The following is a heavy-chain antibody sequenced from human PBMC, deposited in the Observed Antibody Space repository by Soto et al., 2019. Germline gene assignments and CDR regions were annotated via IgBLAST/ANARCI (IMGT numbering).Heavy chain of an antibody. CDR3: ARGGQDFWSGPFDY. CDR2: IDTSGST. J-gene: IGHJ4*02. D-gene: IGHD3-3*01. Sequence: SETLSLTCTVSGGSISNYYCNWIRQPAGKGLEWIGRIDTSGSTNYNPSLKSRVTMSVDTSKQEFSLKLSSVTAADTALYYCARGGQDFWSGPFDYWGRGALVTISS. V-gene: IGHV4-4*07. CDR1: GGSISNYY.